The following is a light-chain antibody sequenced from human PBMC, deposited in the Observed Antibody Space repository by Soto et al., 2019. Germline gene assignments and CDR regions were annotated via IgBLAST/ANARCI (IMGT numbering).Light chain of an antibody. CDR3: QQYNTYSGT. Sequence: DIQMTQSPSTLSASVGDRVTITCRASQSTSSWLAWYQQKPGKAPKVLIYDVSSLESGVPSRFSGSGSGTEFTLTINSLQPDEFATYYCQQYNTYSGTVGQGTKV. CDR1: QSTSSW. J-gene: IGKJ1*01. CDR2: DVS. V-gene: IGKV1-5*01.